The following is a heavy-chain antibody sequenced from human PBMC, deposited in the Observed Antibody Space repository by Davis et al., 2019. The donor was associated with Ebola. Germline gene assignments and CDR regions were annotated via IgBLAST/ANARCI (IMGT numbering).Heavy chain of an antibody. CDR1: GFTFSSYG. V-gene: IGHV3-30*03. D-gene: IGHD3-10*01. J-gene: IGHJ6*02. CDR3: ARIYDSGIKDYYYYGMDV. Sequence: GESLKISCAASGFTFSSYGMHWVRQAPGKGLEWVAVISYDGSNKYYADSVKGRFTISRDNSKNTLYLQMNSLRAEDTAVYYCARIYDSGIKDYYYYGMDVWGQGTTVTVSS. CDR2: ISYDGSNK.